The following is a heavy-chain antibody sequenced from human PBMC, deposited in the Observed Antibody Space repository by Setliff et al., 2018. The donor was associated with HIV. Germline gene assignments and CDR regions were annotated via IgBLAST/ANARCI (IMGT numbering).Heavy chain of an antibody. V-gene: IGHV4-59*08. CDR1: GGPIRSYH. Sequence: SETLSLTCTVSGGPIRSYHWSWIRQSPGKGLEWIGYVFYNGDTAYNPFLKSRLTISVDTSKSQFSLKLTSVTAADTAVYYCARQMTIPGVAVTPVDYWGQGALVTVSS. CDR3: ARQMTIPGVAVTPVDY. J-gene: IGHJ4*02. D-gene: IGHD3-3*01. CDR2: VFYNGDT.